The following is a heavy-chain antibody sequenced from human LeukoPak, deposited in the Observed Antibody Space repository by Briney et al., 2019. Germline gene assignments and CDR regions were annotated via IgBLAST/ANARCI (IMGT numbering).Heavy chain of an antibody. CDR1: GGSFSGYY. J-gene: IGHJ4*02. D-gene: IGHD6-19*01. V-gene: IGHV4-34*01. CDR3: ARGQVGRAGTFRIWAYFDH. Sequence: SETLSLTCAVYGGSFSGYYWSWIRQPPGKGLEWIGEINHSGSTNYNPSLKSRVTISVDTSKNQFSLKLSSVTAADTAVYYCARGQVGRAGTFRIWAYFDHWGQRTLVIVSS. CDR2: INHSGST.